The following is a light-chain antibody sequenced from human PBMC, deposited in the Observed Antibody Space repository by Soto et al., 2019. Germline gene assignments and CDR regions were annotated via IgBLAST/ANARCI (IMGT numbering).Light chain of an antibody. CDR3: QQYYNTPWT. V-gene: IGKV4-1*01. Sequence: DIVMTQSPDSLAVSLGERATINCKSSQSVLYSSNNENYLAWYQQKPGQPPKLLIYWASTRESGVPDRFSGGGSVTDFTLTISSLQAEDVAVYYCQQYYNTPWTFGQGTKVEIK. CDR1: QSVLYSSNNENY. J-gene: IGKJ1*01. CDR2: WAS.